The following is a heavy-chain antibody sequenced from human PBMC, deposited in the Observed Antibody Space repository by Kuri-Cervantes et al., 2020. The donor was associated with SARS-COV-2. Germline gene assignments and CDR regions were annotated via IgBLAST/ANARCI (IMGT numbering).Heavy chain of an antibody. Sequence: GGSLRLSCAASGLTFSRSWMLWVRQAPGKGLVWVSRINSDGSVTSYPDSVEGRFTISRDNAKNTLSPQMNSLSAEDTAVYFCARVETSHYSSYYMDVWGKGTTVTVSS. CDR1: GLTFSRSW. V-gene: IGHV3-74*01. CDR3: ARVETSHYSSYYMDV. J-gene: IGHJ6*03. CDR2: INSDGSVT.